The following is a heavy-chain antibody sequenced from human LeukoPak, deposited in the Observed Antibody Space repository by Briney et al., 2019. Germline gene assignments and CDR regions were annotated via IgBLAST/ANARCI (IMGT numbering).Heavy chain of an antibody. J-gene: IGHJ4*02. Sequence: GGPLRLSCAASGFTFSNAWMNWVRQAPGKGLEWVGRIKSKTDGGTTDYAAPVKGRFTISRDDSKNTLYLQMNSLKTEDTAVYYCTTDSSYYDSSGYYPYYFDYWGQGTLVTVSS. CDR2: IKSKTDGGTT. V-gene: IGHV3-15*07. CDR3: TTDSSYYDSSGYYPYYFDY. D-gene: IGHD3-22*01. CDR1: GFTFSNAW.